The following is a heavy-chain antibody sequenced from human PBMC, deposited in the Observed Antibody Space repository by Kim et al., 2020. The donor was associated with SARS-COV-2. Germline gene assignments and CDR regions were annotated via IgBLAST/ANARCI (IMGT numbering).Heavy chain of an antibody. J-gene: IGHJ4*02. Sequence: SETLSLTCAVYGGSFSGYYWSWIRQPPGKGLEWIGEINHSGSTNYNPSLKSRVTISVDTSKNQFSLKLSSVTAADTAVYYCALMVRGVRRNDYWGQGTLVTVSS. D-gene: IGHD3-10*01. CDR1: GGSFSGYY. CDR2: INHSGST. V-gene: IGHV4-34*01. CDR3: ALMVRGVRRNDY.